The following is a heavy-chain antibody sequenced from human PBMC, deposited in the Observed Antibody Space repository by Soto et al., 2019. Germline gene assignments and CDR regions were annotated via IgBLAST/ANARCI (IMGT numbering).Heavy chain of an antibody. CDR1: GGTFSSYA. CDR2: IIPIFGTA. Sequence: QVQLVQSGAEVKKPGSSVKVSCKASGGTFSSYAISWVRQAPGQGLEWMGGIIPIFGTANYAQKFQGRVTITADESTSTAYMEVSSLRSEDTAVYYCARYQILPAAATHTFFDFWGQGTLVTVSS. J-gene: IGHJ4*02. V-gene: IGHV1-69*01. D-gene: IGHD2-2*01. CDR3: ARYQILPAAATHTFFDF.